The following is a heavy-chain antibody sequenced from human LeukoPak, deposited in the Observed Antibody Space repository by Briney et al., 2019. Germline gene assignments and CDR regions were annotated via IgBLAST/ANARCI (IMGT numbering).Heavy chain of an antibody. CDR3: ARDRGYSGYDV. CDR2: ISPNTGGT. V-gene: IGHV1-2*02. D-gene: IGHD5-12*01. CDR1: GYTFTGYY. J-gene: IGHJ4*02. Sequence: ASVKVSCEASGYTFTGYYMHWVRRAPGQGLEWLGWISPNTGGTHYAQNFQDRVTMTRDTSISTAYMDLSRLRSDDTAVYYCARDRGYSGYDVWGQGTLVTVSS.